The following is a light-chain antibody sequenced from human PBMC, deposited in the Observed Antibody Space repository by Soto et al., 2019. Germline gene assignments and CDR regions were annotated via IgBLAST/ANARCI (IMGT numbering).Light chain of an antibody. J-gene: IGKJ2*01. V-gene: IGKV3-20*01. CDR1: QSVSSSY. Sequence: EIVLTQSPGTLSLSPGERATLSCRASQSVSSSYLAWYQQKPGQAPRLLIYGASSRATGIPDRFSGSGSGTASTLTISRLEPEDFAVYYCQQYGSFFGQGTKLEIK. CDR3: QQYGSF. CDR2: GAS.